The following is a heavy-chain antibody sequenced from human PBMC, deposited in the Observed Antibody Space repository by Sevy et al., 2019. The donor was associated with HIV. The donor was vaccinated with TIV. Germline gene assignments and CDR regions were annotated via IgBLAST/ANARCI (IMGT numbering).Heavy chain of an antibody. D-gene: IGHD3-22*01. V-gene: IGHV3-23*01. CDR2: ISGIGGSK. Sequence: GGSLRLSCAASGLTFTSYAMNWVRQAPGKGLEWVSTISGIGGSKYYGDSVKGRFTISRDNSKNTLYLQMSSLRAEDTAVYDCAKDRYEGSGYYPEGAFDIWGQGTKVTVSS. J-gene: IGHJ3*02. CDR3: AKDRYEGSGYYPEGAFDI. CDR1: GLTFTSYA.